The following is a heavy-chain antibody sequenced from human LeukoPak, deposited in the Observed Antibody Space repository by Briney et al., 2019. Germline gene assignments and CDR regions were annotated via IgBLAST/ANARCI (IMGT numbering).Heavy chain of an antibody. Sequence: SETLSLTCTVSGGSISSSSYYWGWIRQPPGKGLEWIGSIYYSGSTYYNPSLKSRVTISVDTSKNQFSLKLSSVTAADTAVYYCARLRYFDFSDYYYMDVWGKGTTVTVSS. J-gene: IGHJ6*03. CDR1: GGSISSSSYY. CDR2: IYYSGST. CDR3: ARLRYFDFSDYYYMDV. V-gene: IGHV4-39*01. D-gene: IGHD3-9*01.